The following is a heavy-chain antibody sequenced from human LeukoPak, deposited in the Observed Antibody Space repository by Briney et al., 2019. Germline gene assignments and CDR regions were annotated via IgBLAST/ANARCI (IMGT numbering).Heavy chain of an antibody. CDR3: ARGRETYSSSWFFDY. V-gene: IGHV3-33*01. Sequence: GGSLRLSCAASGFTFSSYGMHWVRQAPGKGLEWVAVIRYDGSNKYYADSVKGRFTISRDNSKNTLYLQMNSLRAEDTAVYYCARGRETYSSSWFFDYWGQGTLVTVSS. J-gene: IGHJ4*02. D-gene: IGHD6-13*01. CDR1: GFTFSSYG. CDR2: IRYDGSNK.